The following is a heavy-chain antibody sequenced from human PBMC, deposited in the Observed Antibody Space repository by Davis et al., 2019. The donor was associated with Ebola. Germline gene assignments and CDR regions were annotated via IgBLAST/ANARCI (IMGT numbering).Heavy chain of an antibody. CDR3: ARDTFYSSGYDY. D-gene: IGHD6-19*01. CDR2: INAGNGNT. J-gene: IGHJ4*02. CDR1: GYTFTSYA. V-gene: IGHV1-3*01. Sequence: AASVKVSCKASGYTFTSYAMHWVRQAPGQRLEWMGWINAGNGNTKYSQKFQGRVTITRDTSASTAYMELSSLRSEDTAVYYCARDTFYSSGYDYWGQGTLVTVSS.